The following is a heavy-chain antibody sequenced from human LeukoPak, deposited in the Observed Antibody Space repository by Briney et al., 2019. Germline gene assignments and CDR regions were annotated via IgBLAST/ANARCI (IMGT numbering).Heavy chain of an antibody. CDR3: AKQLGYCSDGSCYFPY. V-gene: IGHV3-23*01. Sequence: GGSLRLSCAASGFTFSSYALSWVRQAPGKGLEWVSTISGSGGTTYYADSVQGRFTISRDNSKSTLCLQMNSLRAEDTAVYYCAKQLGYCSDGSCYFPYWGQGTLVTVSS. CDR2: ISGSGGTT. J-gene: IGHJ4*02. CDR1: GFTFSSYA. D-gene: IGHD2-15*01.